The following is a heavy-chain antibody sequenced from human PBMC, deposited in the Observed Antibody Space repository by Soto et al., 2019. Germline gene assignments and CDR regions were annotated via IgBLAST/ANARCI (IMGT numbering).Heavy chain of an antibody. D-gene: IGHD6-13*01. CDR2: IHYSGKSM. CDR3: AREKGQQLPLDY. J-gene: IGHJ4*02. CDR1: GFTLSSYS. Sequence: EVQLVESGGGLVKPGGSLRLSCAASGFTLSSYSMNWVRQAPGNGLEWVSSIHYSGKSMFYADSVKGRFTISRDSATNSLHLQMNGLRAEDTAVYYCAREKGQQLPLDYWGQGTLVTVSS. V-gene: IGHV3-21*01.